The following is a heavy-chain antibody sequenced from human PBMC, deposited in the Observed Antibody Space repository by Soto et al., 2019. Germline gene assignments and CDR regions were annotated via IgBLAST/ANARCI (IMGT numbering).Heavy chain of an antibody. CDR1: GGSISSSSYY. J-gene: IGHJ6*02. CDR3: ATHIAARYYYYYGMDV. V-gene: IGHV4-39*01. D-gene: IGHD6-6*01. CDR2: IYYSGST. Sequence: SETLSLTCTVSGGSISSSSYYWGWIRQPPGKGLEWIGSIYYSGSTYYNPSLKSRVTISVDTSKNQFSLKLSSVTAADTAVYYCATHIAARYYYYYGMDVWGQGTTVT.